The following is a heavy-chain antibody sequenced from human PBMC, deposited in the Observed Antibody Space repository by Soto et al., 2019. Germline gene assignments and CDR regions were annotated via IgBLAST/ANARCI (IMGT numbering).Heavy chain of an antibody. V-gene: IGHV4-30-4*01. D-gene: IGHD3-22*01. CDR2: IHYSGTT. CDR3: ARDKSLTTDFDY. Sequence: SETLSLTCAVSGASISSGDSYWTWIRQPPGKGLEWIGYIHYSGTTYYNPSLKSRVTISVDTSKNQFSLKLSSVTAADTAVYFCARDKSLTTDFDYWGQGTLVTVS. J-gene: IGHJ4*02. CDR1: GASISSGDSY.